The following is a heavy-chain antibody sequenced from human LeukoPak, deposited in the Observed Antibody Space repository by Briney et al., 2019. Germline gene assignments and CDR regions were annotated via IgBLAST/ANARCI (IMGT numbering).Heavy chain of an antibody. CDR3: AKDKAHYYGSGSYLVY. CDR2: ISGSGGST. J-gene: IGHJ4*02. D-gene: IGHD3-10*01. CDR1: GFTFSSYA. V-gene: IGHV3-23*01. Sequence: PGGSLRLSCAASGFTFSSYAMSWVRQAPGKGLEWVSAISGSGGSTYYADSVKGRFTISRDNSKNTLYLQMNSLRAEDTAVYYCAKDKAHYYGSGSYLVYWGQGTLVTVSS.